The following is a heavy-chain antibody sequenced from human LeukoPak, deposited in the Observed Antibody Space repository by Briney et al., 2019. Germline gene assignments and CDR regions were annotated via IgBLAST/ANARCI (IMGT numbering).Heavy chain of an antibody. J-gene: IGHJ2*01. D-gene: IGHD2-15*01. CDR2: ISYDETKT. CDR3: ARDAWWEPQWEDWYFDL. CDR1: GFTFSSYG. Sequence: PGRSLRLSCAASGFTFSSYGMHWVRQAPGKGLEWVALISYDETKTYYIDSVKGRFTISRDNSNNTLYLQMNSLHNEDTAVYYCARDAWWEPQWEDWYFDLWGRGTLVTVSS. V-gene: IGHV3-30*03.